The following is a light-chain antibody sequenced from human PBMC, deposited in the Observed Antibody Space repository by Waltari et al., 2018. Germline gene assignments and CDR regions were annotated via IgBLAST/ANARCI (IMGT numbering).Light chain of an antibody. Sequence: EAVLTQSPGTLSLSPGERVTLSCRASQSVSSSYLAWYQQKPGQAPRLLIYATSTRAPGIPDRFSGSGSGTDFTLTISRLEPEDFAVYYCQQFGNSVVTFGGGAKVEIK. CDR2: ATS. CDR3: QQFGNSVVT. CDR1: QSVSSSY. V-gene: IGKV3-20*01. J-gene: IGKJ4*01.